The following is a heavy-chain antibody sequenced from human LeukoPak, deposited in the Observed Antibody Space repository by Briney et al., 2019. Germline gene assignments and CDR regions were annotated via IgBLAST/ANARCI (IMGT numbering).Heavy chain of an antibody. Sequence: GGSLRLSCATSGFTFTNYAMTWVRQAPGKGLEWVASINHNGNVNYYVDSVKGRFTISRDNAKNSLYLQMSNLRAEDTAVYFCARGGGLDVWGQGATVTVSS. CDR3: ARGGGLDV. CDR2: INHNGNVN. CDR1: GFTFTNYA. J-gene: IGHJ6*02. D-gene: IGHD3-16*01. V-gene: IGHV3-7*03.